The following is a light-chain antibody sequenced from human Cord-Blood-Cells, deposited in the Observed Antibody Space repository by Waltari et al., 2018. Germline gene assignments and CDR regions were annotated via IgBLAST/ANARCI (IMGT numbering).Light chain of an antibody. J-gene: IGLJ1*01. CDR2: EVR. CDR1: SSDVGGYNY. Sequence: QSALTQPASVSGSPGQSITISCTGTSSDVGGYNYVSWYQQHPGKAPKLMIYEVRNRPSGVSNRFSGSKSGNTASLTISGLQAEDEADYYCSSYTSSSTDVVGTGTKVTVL. V-gene: IGLV2-14*01. CDR3: SSYTSSSTDV.